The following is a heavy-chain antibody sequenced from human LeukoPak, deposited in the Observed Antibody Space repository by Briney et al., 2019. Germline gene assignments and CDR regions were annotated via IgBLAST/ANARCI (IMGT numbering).Heavy chain of an antibody. CDR1: GGSISSSSYY. Sequence: PSETLSLTCTVSGGSISSSSYYWGWIRQPPGKGLEWIGSIYYCGNTYYSPSLKSRVTISVDTSKNQFSLKLSSVTAADTAVYYCARRISCSGGSCYKTDDYWGQGTLVTVSS. J-gene: IGHJ4*02. D-gene: IGHD2-15*01. V-gene: IGHV4-39*01. CDR2: IYYCGNT. CDR3: ARRISCSGGSCYKTDDY.